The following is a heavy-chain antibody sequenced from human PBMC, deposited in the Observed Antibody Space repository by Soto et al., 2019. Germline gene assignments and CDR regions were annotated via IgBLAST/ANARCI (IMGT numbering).Heavy chain of an antibody. D-gene: IGHD2-8*01. V-gene: IGHV1-18*04. Sequence: GASVKVSCKASGYTFTSYGISWVRQAPGQGLEWMGWISAYNGNTNYAQKLQGRVTMTTDTSTSTAYMELRSLRSDDTAVYYCAREGTLTDASFYYYYYYGMDVWGQGTTVTVSS. CDR3: AREGTLTDASFYYYYYYGMDV. J-gene: IGHJ6*02. CDR2: ISAYNGNT. CDR1: GYTFTSYG.